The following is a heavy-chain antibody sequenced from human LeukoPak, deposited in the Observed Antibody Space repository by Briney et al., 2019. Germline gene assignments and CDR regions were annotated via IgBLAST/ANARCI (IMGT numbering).Heavy chain of an antibody. J-gene: IGHJ6*02. CDR3: ARGNYHAMDV. Sequence: GGSLRLSCAASGFAFSNYWMHWVRHTPGEGLVCVSLIKGDGSSTTYADSVKGRFTISRDNAKNTVYLQMNSLRAEDTAVYYCARGNYHAMDVWGQGTTVTVSS. V-gene: IGHV3-74*01. CDR1: GFAFSNYW. CDR2: IKGDGSST.